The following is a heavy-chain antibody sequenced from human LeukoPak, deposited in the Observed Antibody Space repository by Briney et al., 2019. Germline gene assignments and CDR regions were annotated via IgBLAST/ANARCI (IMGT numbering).Heavy chain of an antibody. J-gene: IGHJ3*02. D-gene: IGHD1-26*01. CDR2: ISYDGSNK. CDR1: GFTFSSYG. Sequence: PGGSLRLSCAASGFTFSSYGMHWVRQAPGKGLEWVAVISYDGSNKYYADSVKGRFTISRDNSKNTLYLQMNSLRAEGTAVYYCAKVPVGSYGSPGAFDIWGQGTMVTVSS. V-gene: IGHV3-30*18. CDR3: AKVPVGSYGSPGAFDI.